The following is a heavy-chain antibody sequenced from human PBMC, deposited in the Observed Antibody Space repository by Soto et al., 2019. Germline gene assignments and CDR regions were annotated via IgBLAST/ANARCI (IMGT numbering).Heavy chain of an antibody. Sequence: GESLKISCKGSGYSFTSYWISWVRQMPGKGLEWMGRIDPSDSYTNYSPSFQGHVTISADKSISTAYLQWSSLKASDTAMYYCARHPVMITFGGVIGPYYYYGTDVWGQGTTVTVSS. CDR1: GYSFTSYW. J-gene: IGHJ6*02. CDR3: ARHPVMITFGGVIGPYYYYGTDV. V-gene: IGHV5-10-1*01. CDR2: IDPSDSYT. D-gene: IGHD3-16*02.